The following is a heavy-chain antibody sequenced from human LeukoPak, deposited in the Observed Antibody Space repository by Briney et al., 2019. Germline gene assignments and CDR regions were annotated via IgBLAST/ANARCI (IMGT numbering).Heavy chain of an antibody. D-gene: IGHD3-9*01. V-gene: IGHV3-7*01. CDR3: AGGSGYLITS. Sequence: PGGSLRLSCAATGFSFSSYWMNWVRQAPGKGLEWLAIIKQDGSEKHYKGSVEGRFTISKDNAKNSLHLRRNSLRAEDTAVYYCAGGSGYLITSWGQGTLVTVSS. J-gene: IGHJ5*02. CDR2: IKQDGSEK. CDR1: GFSFSSYW.